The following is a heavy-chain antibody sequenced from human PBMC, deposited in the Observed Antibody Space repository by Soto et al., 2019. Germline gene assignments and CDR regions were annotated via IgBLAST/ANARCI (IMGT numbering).Heavy chain of an antibody. J-gene: IGHJ6*02. CDR1: GYSISNNW. V-gene: IGHV5-51*01. D-gene: IGHD3-10*01. Sequence: LGESLKISCKGSGYSISNNWGGGVRQRAGKSVERMGIMHPGDSDTRYSPSFQVQDTISADNSINTAYLQWSSLKPSDSAMYYCAGGGVRGVITRTRDYYGMDVWGQGTTVTVSS. CDR2: MHPGDSDT. CDR3: AGGGVRGVITRTRDYYGMDV.